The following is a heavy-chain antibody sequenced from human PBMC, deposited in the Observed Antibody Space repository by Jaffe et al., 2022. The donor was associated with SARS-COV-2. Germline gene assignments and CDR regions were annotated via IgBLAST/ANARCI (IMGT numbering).Heavy chain of an antibody. Sequence: QVQLVQSGAEVKKPGASVKVSCKASGYTFTSYAMHWVRQAPGQRLEWMGWINAGNGNTKYSQKFQGRVTITRDTSASTAYMELSSLRSEDTAVYYCARPFSSSWSQNWFDPWGQGTLVTVSS. V-gene: IGHV1-3*01. CDR3: ARPFSSSWSQNWFDP. J-gene: IGHJ5*02. CDR2: INAGNGNT. CDR1: GYTFTSYA. D-gene: IGHD6-13*01.